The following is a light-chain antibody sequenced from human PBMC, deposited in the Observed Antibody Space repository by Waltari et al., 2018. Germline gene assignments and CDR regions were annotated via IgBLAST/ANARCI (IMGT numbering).Light chain of an antibody. CDR1: QSVSRS. CDR3: QNHERLPAT. Sequence: IVLTQSPGTLSLSPGERATLSCRASQSVSRSLAWYQQKPGQAPKLLIYGASTRATGIPDRFTGSGSGTDFSLTISSLEPEDFAVYYCQNHERLPATFGQGTKVEIK. J-gene: IGKJ1*01. CDR2: GAS. V-gene: IGKV3-20*01.